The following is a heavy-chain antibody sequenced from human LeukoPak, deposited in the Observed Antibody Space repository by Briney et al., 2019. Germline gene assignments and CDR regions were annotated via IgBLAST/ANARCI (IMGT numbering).Heavy chain of an antibody. V-gene: IGHV1-69*02. J-gene: IGHJ3*02. D-gene: IGHD5-24*01. CDR1: GGTFSSYT. CDR3: AVSRDGYIKSAAFDI. Sequence: ASVKVSCKASGGTFSSYTISWVRQAPGQGLEWKGRIIPILGIANYAQKFQGRVPITADKSTSTAYMELSSMGSEDTAVYDCAVSRDGYIKSAAFDIWGQGTMVTVSS. CDR2: IIPILGIA.